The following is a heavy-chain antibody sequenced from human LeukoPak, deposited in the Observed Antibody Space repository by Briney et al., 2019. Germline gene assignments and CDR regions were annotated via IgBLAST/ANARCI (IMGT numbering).Heavy chain of an antibody. Sequence: GRSLRLSCAASGFTFSSYAMHWVRQAPGKGLEWVAVISYDGSNKYYADSVKGRFTISRDNSKNTLYLQMNSLRAEDTAVYYCARDFGDSSGPDYWGQGTLVTVSS. V-gene: IGHV3-30-3*01. CDR3: ARDFGDSSGPDY. D-gene: IGHD3-22*01. CDR1: GFTFSSYA. J-gene: IGHJ4*02. CDR2: ISYDGSNK.